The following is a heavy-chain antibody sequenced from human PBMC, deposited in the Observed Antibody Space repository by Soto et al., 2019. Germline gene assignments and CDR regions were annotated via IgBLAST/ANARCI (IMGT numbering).Heavy chain of an antibody. V-gene: IGHV3-30*18. CDR1: GFTFSSYG. CDR2: ISYDGINT. CDR3: AKDSSSSLYEGLFEY. D-gene: IGHD6-13*01. J-gene: IGHJ4*02. Sequence: QVHLVESGGGVVQPGRSLRLSCAASGFTFSSYGMHWVRQAPGKGLEWVAVISYDGINTYYADSVKGRFTISRDSSKNTLYLQMNSLRAEDTAVYYCAKDSSSSLYEGLFEYWGQGTLVTVSS.